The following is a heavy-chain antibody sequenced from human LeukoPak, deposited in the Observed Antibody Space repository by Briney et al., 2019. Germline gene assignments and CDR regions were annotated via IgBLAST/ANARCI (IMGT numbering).Heavy chain of an antibody. J-gene: IGHJ6*03. CDR3: ARRSSGWGYYMDV. CDR1: GGSISSSSYY. CDR2: INHSGST. Sequence: SETLSLTCTVSGGSISSSSYYWGWIRQPPGKGLEWIGEINHSGSTNYNPSLKSRVTISVDTSKNQFSLKLSSVTAADTAVYYCARRSSGWGYYMDVWGKGTTVTISS. V-gene: IGHV4-39*07. D-gene: IGHD6-19*01.